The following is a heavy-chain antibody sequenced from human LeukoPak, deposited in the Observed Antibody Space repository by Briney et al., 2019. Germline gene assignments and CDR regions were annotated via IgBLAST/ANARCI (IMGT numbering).Heavy chain of an antibody. J-gene: IGHJ3*02. V-gene: IGHV3-30-3*01. CDR1: GFTFSNYV. Sequence: GGSLRLSCAASGFTFSNYVIHWVRQAPGKGLEWVAVISYDGSKKYYADSVKGRFTISRDNSKNTLYLHMNSLRAEDTAVYYCVKGEKQLIIVRGYAFDIWGQGTMVTVSS. D-gene: IGHD3-10*01. CDR3: VKGEKQLIIVRGYAFDI. CDR2: ISYDGSKK.